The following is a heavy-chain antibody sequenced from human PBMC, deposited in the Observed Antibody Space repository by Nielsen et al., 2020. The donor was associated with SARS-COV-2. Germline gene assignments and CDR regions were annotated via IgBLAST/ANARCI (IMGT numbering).Heavy chain of an antibody. J-gene: IGHJ5*02. V-gene: IGHV3-9*01. CDR3: AKDMGSGYVHNWDL. CDR2: ISWNSVDI. CDR1: GFTFDDYA. D-gene: IGHD5-12*01. Sequence: SLKISCAASGFTFDDYAMHWVRQAPGKGLEWVSAISWNSVDIGYAASVKGRFTISRDNAKKSLYLQMNSLRSEDTALYYCAKDMGSGYVHNWDLWGQGTLVIVSS.